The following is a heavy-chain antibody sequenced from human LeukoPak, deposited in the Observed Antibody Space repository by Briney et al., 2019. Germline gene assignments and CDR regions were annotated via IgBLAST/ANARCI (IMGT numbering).Heavy chain of an antibody. CDR2: INPNSGGT. V-gene: IGHV1-2*02. D-gene: IGHD6-25*01. CDR3: ARPRLDYMDV. J-gene: IGHJ6*03. CDR1: GYTFTGYY. Sequence: ASVKVSCKASGYTFTGYYMHWVRQAPGQGLEWMGWINPNSGGTNYAQRFQGRVTMTRDASISTAYMELSRLRSDDTAVYYCARPRLDYMDVWGKGTTVTVSS.